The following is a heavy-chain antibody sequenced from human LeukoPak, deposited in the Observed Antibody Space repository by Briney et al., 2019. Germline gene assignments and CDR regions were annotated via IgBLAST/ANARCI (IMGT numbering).Heavy chain of an antibody. Sequence: GGSLRLSCAASGFTFSDYYMSWIRQAPGKGLEWVLYISSSGSTIYYADSVKGRFTISRDNAKNSLYLQMNSLRAEDTAVYYCAREGATTPFDYYYYYMDVWGKGTTVAVSS. CDR3: AREGATTPFDYYYYYMDV. J-gene: IGHJ6*03. CDR2: ISSSGSTI. V-gene: IGHV3-11*01. CDR1: GFTFSDYY. D-gene: IGHD1-26*01.